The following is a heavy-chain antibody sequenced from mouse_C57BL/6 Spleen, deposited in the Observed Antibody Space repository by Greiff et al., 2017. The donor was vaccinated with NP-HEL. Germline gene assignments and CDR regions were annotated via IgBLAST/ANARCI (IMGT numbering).Heavy chain of an antibody. D-gene: IGHD1-1*01. CDR1: GFTFTDYY. V-gene: IGHV7-3*01. Sequence: EVHLVESGGGLVQPGGSLSLSCAASGFTFTDYYMSWVRQPPGKALEWLGFIRNKANGYTTEYSASVKGRFTISRDNSQSILYLQMNALRAEDSATYYCARYPYGSSLDYWGQGTTLTVSS. CDR2: IRNKANGYTT. J-gene: IGHJ2*01. CDR3: ARYPYGSSLDY.